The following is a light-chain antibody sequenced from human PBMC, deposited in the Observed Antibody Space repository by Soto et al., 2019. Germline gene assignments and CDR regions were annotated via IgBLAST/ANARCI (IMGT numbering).Light chain of an antibody. V-gene: IGKV3-15*01. Sequence: ETVLTQSPATLSVSPGERVTLSCRASETVSTNLAWYQQRPGQAPRLLIYDVSTGATGIPARFSGRRSGTEFTLTISSLQSEDFAVYYCQQYGTSVPLTFGGGTKVDIK. J-gene: IGKJ4*01. CDR2: DVS. CDR1: ETVSTN. CDR3: QQYGTSVPLT.